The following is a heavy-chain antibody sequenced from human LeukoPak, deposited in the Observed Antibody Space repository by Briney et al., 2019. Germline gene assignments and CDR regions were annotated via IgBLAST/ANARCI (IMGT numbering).Heavy chain of an antibody. V-gene: IGHV3-48*01. J-gene: IGHJ4*02. Sequence: GGSLRLSRAASGFTFSSYSMNWVRQAPGKGLEWVPYISSSNSTIYYADSVKGRFTISRDNAKNSLYLQMNSLRAEDTAVYYCARDDGYSYGIDYWGQGTLVTVSS. D-gene: IGHD5-18*01. CDR1: GFTFSSYS. CDR3: ARDDGYSYGIDY. CDR2: ISSSNSTI.